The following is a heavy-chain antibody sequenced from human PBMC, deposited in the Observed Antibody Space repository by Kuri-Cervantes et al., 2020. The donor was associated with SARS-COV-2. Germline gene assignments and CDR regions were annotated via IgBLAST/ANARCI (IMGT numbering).Heavy chain of an antibody. CDR2: INAGNGNT. CDR1: GYTFTSYD. D-gene: IGHD6-19*01. V-gene: IGHV1-3*01. J-gene: IGHJ5*02. Sequence: ASVKVSCKASGYTFTSYDINWVRQATGQGLEWMGWINAGNGNTKYSQKFQGRVTITRDTSASTAYMELSSLRSEDTAVYYCARAGSGWYGRWFDPWGQGTLVTVSS. CDR3: ARAGSGWYGRWFDP.